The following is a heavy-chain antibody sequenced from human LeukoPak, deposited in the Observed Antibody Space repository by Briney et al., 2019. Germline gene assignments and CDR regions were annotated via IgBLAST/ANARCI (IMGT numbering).Heavy chain of an antibody. Sequence: SETLSLTCTVSGYSISSGYYWSWIRQPPGKGLEWIGSIYHSGRTFYNPSLKSRVTISVDTSKNQFSLKLTSVTAADTAVYYCARESIGDVYNFIDYRGQGTLVTVSS. J-gene: IGHJ4*02. CDR2: IYHSGRT. V-gene: IGHV4-38-2*02. CDR3: ARESIGDVYNFIDY. CDR1: GYSISSGYY. D-gene: IGHD5-24*01.